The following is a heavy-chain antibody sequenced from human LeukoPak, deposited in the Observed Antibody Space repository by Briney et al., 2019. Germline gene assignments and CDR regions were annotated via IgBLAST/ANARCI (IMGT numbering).Heavy chain of an antibody. CDR3: ARVFPSSGWYNLYY. CDR2: ISSYNGNT. Sequence: ASVKFSCKASGYTFTSYGITWVRQAPGQGLEWMGWISSYNGNTNYAQKVQGRVTMTTDTSTSTAYMELRSLRSDDTAVYYCARVFPSSGWYNLYYWGQGTLVTVSS. J-gene: IGHJ4*02. V-gene: IGHV1-18*01. D-gene: IGHD6-19*01. CDR1: GYTFTSYG.